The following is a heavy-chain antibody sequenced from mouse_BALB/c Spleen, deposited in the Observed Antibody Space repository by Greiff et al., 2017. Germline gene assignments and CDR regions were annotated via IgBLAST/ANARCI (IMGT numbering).Heavy chain of an antibody. J-gene: IGHJ1*01. V-gene: IGHV3-2*02. CDR1: GYSITSDYA. CDR2: ISYSGST. Sequence: EVKVEESGPGLVKPSQSLSLTCTVTGYSITSDYAWNWIRQFPGNKLEWMGYISYSGSTSYNPSLKSRISITRDTSKNQFFLQLNSVTTEDTATYYCARNYYGSSWDVWGAGTTVTVSS. CDR3: ARNYYGSSWDV. D-gene: IGHD1-1*01.